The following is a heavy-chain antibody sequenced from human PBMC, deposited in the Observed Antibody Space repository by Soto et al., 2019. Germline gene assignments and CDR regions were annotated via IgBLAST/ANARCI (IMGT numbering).Heavy chain of an antibody. CDR3: AGRWDIVVVLAARPGAFDI. CDR1: RGSISSSNW. J-gene: IGHJ3*02. CDR2: IYHSGST. V-gene: IGHV4-4*02. D-gene: IGHD2-15*01. Sequence: QVQLQESGPGLVKPSGTLSLTCAVSRGSISSSNWWSWVRQPPGKGLEWIGEIYHSGSTNYNPSLKSRVTISGDKSKNQFSLKMSSVTAAVTAVYYCAGRWDIVVVLAARPGAFDIWCQGTMVTVSS.